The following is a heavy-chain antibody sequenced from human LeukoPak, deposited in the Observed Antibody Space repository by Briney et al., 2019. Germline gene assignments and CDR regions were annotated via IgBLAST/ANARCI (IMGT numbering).Heavy chain of an antibody. CDR1: GFSFSDYY. D-gene: IGHD3-3*01. V-gene: IGHV3-11*04. Sequence: GGALRLSCVGSGFSFSDYYMSWIRQAPGKGLEWVSYISNDSVDKYYVDSVRGRFTISRDNAKKSMYLQMSGLRVEDAAVYYCARRDWVSGAVRAFDIWGQGTMVTVSS. CDR2: ISNDSVDK. CDR3: ARRDWVSGAVRAFDI. J-gene: IGHJ3*02.